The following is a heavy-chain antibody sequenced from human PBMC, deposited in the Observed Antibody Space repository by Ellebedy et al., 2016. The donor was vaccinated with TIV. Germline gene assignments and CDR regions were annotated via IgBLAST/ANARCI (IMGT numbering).Heavy chain of an antibody. CDR1: GYTFTSYG. Sequence: ASVKVSCKASGYTFTSYGISWVRQAPGQGLEWVAWISSYTGDTSYAQKLQGRATLTTDKSTNTAYLELRSLRPDDTAVYYCARDMVQGMVATYVWFDYWGQGTQVTVSS. CDR3: ARDMVQGMVATYVWFDY. J-gene: IGHJ4*02. V-gene: IGHV1-18*04. D-gene: IGHD5-12*01. CDR2: ISSYTGDT.